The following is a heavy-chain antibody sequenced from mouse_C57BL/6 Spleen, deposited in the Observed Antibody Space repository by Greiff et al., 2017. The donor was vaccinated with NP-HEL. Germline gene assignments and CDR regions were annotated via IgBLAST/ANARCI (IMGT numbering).Heavy chain of an antibody. Sequence: VKLLESGAELVKPGASVKISCKASGYAFSSYWMNWVKQRPGKGLEWIGQLYPGDGDTNYNGKFKGKATLTADKSSSTAYMQLSSLTSEDSAVYFCAREGYDGYYGVFDYWGQGTTLTVSS. V-gene: IGHV1-80*01. CDR2: LYPGDGDT. J-gene: IGHJ2*01. D-gene: IGHD2-3*01. CDR1: GYAFSSYW. CDR3: AREGYDGYYGVFDY.